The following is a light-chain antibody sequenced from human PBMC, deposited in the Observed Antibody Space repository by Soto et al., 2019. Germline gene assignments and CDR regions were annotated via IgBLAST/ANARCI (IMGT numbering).Light chain of an antibody. J-gene: IGKJ2*02. CDR3: QQYFNCRHTST. CDR2: GAS. CDR1: QSVRTN. Sequence: EIVLTQSPATLSLSAGGTVTLYCRASQSVRTNVAWYQQIPGQAPRLLVYGASTRATGVPARFSGRGSGIEFTLTISSMHSQDSAVYYGQQYFNCRHTSTFGQGTKLDIK. V-gene: IGKV3-15*01.